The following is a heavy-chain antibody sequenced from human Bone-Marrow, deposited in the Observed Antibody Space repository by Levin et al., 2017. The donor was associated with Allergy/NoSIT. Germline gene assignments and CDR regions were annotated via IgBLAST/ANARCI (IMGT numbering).Heavy chain of an antibody. J-gene: IGHJ5*02. CDR3: ASHFGWFDP. D-gene: IGHD2/OR15-2a*01. Sequence: GGSLRLSCAASGFTFSSYSMNWVRQAPGKGLEWVSYISSSSSTIYYADSVKGRFTISRDNAKNSLYLRMNSLRAEDTAVYYCASHFGWFDPWGQGTLVTVSS. V-gene: IGHV3-48*01. CDR1: GFTFSSYS. CDR2: ISSSSSTI.